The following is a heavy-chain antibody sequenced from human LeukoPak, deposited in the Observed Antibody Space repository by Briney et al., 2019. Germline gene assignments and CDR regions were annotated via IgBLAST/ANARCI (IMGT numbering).Heavy chain of an antibody. CDR2: IYSGGST. J-gene: IGHJ4*02. V-gene: IGHV3-66*02. CDR3: ARAGQRAYFDY. CDR1: GFTVSSNY. Sequence: QPGGSLRLSCAASGFTVSSNYMSWVRQAPGKGLEWVSVIYSGGSTYYADSVKGRFTISRDNSKNTLHLQMNSLRAEDTAVYYCARAGQRAYFDYWGQGTLVTVSS.